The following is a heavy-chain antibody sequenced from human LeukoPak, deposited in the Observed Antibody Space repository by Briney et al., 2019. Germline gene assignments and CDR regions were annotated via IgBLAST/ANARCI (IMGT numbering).Heavy chain of an antibody. CDR1: GFTFSSYA. CDR2: ISGSGGST. V-gene: IGHV3-23*01. Sequence: GGSLRLSCAASGFTFSSYAMSWVRQAPGKGLEWVSAISGSGGSTYYADSVKGRFTISRDNSKNTLYLQMNSLRAEDTAVYYCAKDLGRDGYSRGGYSFDIWGQGTMVTVSS. J-gene: IGHJ3*02. D-gene: IGHD5-24*01. CDR3: AKDLGRDGYSRGGYSFDI.